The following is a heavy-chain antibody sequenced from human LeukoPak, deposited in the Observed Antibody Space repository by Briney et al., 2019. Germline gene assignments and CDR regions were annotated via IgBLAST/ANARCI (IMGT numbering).Heavy chain of an antibody. CDR2: VYYSGST. CDR3: ATFRALLHYFDY. V-gene: IGHV4-39*01. Sequence: SETLSLTCTVSGGSISSSSYYWGWIRQPPGKGLEWIGSVYYSGSTYYNPSLKSRVTISADTSRNQFPLKLSSVTAADTAVYYCATFRALLHYFDYWGQGTLVTVSS. CDR1: GGSISSSSYY. J-gene: IGHJ4*02.